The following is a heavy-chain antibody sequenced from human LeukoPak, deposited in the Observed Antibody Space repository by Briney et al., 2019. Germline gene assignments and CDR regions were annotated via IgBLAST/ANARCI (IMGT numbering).Heavy chain of an antibody. CDR2: INSDGTST. D-gene: IGHD4-23*01. CDR1: GFTFSSYW. V-gene: IGHV3-74*01. J-gene: IGHJ5*02. CDR3: ARGYGGNYNWFDP. Sequence: GGSLRLSCAASGFTFSSYWMHWVRQAPGKGLVWVSRINSDGTSTTYADSVKGRFTISRDNAKNTLYLQMNSLRAEDTAVYYCARGYGGNYNWFDPWGQGTLVTVSS.